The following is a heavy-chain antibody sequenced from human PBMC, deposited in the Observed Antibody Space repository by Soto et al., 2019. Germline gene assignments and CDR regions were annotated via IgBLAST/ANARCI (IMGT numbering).Heavy chain of an antibody. J-gene: IGHJ6*02. Sequence: GGSLRLSCAASGFTFSSYWMSWVRQAPGKGLEWVANIKQDGSEKYYVDSVKGRFTISRDNAKNSLYLQMNSLRAEDTAVYYCARARRYSYGALDVWGQGTTVTVSS. CDR2: IKQDGSEK. CDR3: ARARRYSYGALDV. V-gene: IGHV3-7*01. CDR1: GFTFSSYW. D-gene: IGHD5-18*01.